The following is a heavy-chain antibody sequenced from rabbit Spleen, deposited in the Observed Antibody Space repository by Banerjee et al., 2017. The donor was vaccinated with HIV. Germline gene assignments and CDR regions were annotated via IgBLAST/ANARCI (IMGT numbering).Heavy chain of an antibody. Sequence: QSLEESGGDLVKPGASLTLTCTASGVSFTSNDYMCWVRQAPGKGLEWIACIYAGWSGTTYYASWAKGRFTISKTSSTTVTLQMTSLTVADTATYFCGRNGGSAVYKLWGPGTLVTVS. D-gene: IGHD4-2*01. CDR1: GVSFTSNDY. J-gene: IGHJ4*01. CDR3: GRNGGSAVYKL. CDR2: IYAGWSGTT. V-gene: IGHV1S40*01.